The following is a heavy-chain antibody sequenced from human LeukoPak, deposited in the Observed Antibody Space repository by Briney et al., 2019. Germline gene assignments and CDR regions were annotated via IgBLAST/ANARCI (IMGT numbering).Heavy chain of an antibody. CDR3: ARHTSGNDY. CDR2: INHSGST. J-gene: IGHJ4*02. CDR1: GGSFSGYY. D-gene: IGHD4-23*01. V-gene: IGHV4-34*01. Sequence: SETLSLTCAVYGGSFSGYYWSWIRQPPGKGLEWIGEINHSGSTNYNPSLKSRVTISVDTSKNQFSLKLSSVTAADTAVYYCARHTSGNDYWGQGTLVTVSS.